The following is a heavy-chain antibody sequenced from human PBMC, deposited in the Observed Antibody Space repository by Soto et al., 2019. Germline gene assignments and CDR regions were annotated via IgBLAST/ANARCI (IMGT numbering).Heavy chain of an antibody. D-gene: IGHD4-17*01. J-gene: IGHJ4*02. CDR3: ARGYGGDY. V-gene: IGHV3-21*01. CDR2: ISSSSSYI. Sequence: PGKGLEWVSSISSSSSYIYYADSVKGRFTISRDNAKNSLYLQMNSLRAEDTAVYYCARGYGGDYWGQGTLVTVSS.